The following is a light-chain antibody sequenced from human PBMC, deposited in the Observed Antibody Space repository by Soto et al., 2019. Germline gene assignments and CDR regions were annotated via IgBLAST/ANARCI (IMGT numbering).Light chain of an antibody. CDR1: TSDLGHYNY. CDR2: EVT. V-gene: IGLV2-14*01. CDR3: ASYTNISTLL. Sequence: QSVLTQPASVSGSPGQSITISCTGTTSDLGHYNYVSWYQKHPGTAPRLMIYEVTNRPSGVSNRFSGSKSGNTASLTISGLQAEDEADYYCASYTNISTLLFGAGTQLTVL. J-gene: IGLJ2*01.